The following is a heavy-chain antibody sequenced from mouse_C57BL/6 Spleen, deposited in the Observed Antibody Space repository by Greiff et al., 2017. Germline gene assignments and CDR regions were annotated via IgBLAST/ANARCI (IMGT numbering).Heavy chain of an antibody. CDR1: GFTFSSYA. CDR3: ARESGGYYWYFDV. J-gene: IGHJ1*03. V-gene: IGHV5-4*01. D-gene: IGHD2-2*01. CDR2: ISDGGSYT. Sequence: EVQVVESGGGLVKPGGSLKLSCAASGFTFSSYAMSWVRQTPEKRLEWVATISDGGSYTYYPDNVKGRFTISRDNAKNNLYLQMSHLKSEDTAMYYCARESGGYYWYFDVWGTGTTVTVSS.